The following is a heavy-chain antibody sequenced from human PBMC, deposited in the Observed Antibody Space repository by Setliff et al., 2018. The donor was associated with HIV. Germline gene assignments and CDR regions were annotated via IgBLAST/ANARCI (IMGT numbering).Heavy chain of an antibody. CDR2: INPSGSS. CDR3: TREFHRGIPDYFDS. Sequence: SETLSLTCTVSGDSVNGYYWSWIRQPAGKGLEWVGRINPSGSSNYNPSLNSRVAVSLDTSKNQFSLKLSSVTAADTAVYYCTREFHRGIPDYFDSWGQGILVTITS. J-gene: IGHJ4*02. V-gene: IGHV4-4*07. CDR1: GDSVNGYY. D-gene: IGHD2-2*02.